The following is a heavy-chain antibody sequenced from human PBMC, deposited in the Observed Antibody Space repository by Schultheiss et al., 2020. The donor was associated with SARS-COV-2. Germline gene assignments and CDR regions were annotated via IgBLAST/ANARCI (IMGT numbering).Heavy chain of an antibody. CDR1: GFTFSSYS. CDR2: ISSSSSYI. Sequence: GGSLRLSCAASGFTFSSYSMNWVRQAPGKGLEWVSSISSSSSYIYYADSVKGRFTISRDNAKNSLYLQMNSLRAEDTAVYYCARGGSGSYPAYFDYWGQGTLVTVSS. V-gene: IGHV3-21*01. CDR3: ARGGSGSYPAYFDY. D-gene: IGHD3-10*01. J-gene: IGHJ4*02.